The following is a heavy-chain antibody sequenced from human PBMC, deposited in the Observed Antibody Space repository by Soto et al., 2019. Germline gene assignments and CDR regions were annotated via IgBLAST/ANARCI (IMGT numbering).Heavy chain of an antibody. D-gene: IGHD6-13*01. J-gene: IGHJ4*02. Sequence: GGSLRLSCAASGFTFSNYAMTWVRQAPGKGLEWVSAISGSGGSTYYADSVKGRFTISRDNSKNTLYLQMNSLRAEDTAVYYCANPTFSIAAAGTHWGQGTLVTVSS. CDR3: ANPTFSIAAAGTH. V-gene: IGHV3-23*01. CDR1: GFTFSNYA. CDR2: ISGSGGST.